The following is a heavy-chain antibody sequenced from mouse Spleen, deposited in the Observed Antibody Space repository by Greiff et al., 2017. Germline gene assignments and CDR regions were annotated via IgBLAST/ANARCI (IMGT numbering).Heavy chain of an antibody. V-gene: IGHV1-64*01. CDR1: GYTFTSYW. J-gene: IGHJ3*01. Sequence: QVQLKQSGPELVKPGASVKISCKASGYTFTSYWMHWVKQRPGQGLEWIGMIHPNSGSTNYNEKFKSKATLTVDKSSSTAYMQLSSLTSEDSAVYFCARGGAFAYWGQGTLVTVSA. CDR3: ARGGAFAY. CDR2: IHPNSGST.